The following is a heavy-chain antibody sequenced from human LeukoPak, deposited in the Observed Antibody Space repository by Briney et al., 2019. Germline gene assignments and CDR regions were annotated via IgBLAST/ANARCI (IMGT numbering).Heavy chain of an antibody. J-gene: IGHJ4*02. D-gene: IGHD6-19*01. Sequence: GRSLRLSCAASGFTFSSYAMHWVRQAPGKGLEWVAVISYDGSNKYYADSVKGRFTISRDNSKNTLYLQMNSLRAEDTAVYYCARDLAVAGTKDYWGQGTLVTVSS. CDR1: GFTFSSYA. CDR2: ISYDGSNK. V-gene: IGHV3-30*04. CDR3: ARDLAVAGTKDY.